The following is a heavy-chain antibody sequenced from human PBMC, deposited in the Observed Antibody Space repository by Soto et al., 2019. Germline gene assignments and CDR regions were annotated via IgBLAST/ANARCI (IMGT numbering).Heavy chain of an antibody. CDR2: INHSGSS. CDR1: GGSFSGFY. J-gene: IGHJ2*01. Sequence: LSLTCAVHGGSFSGFYWTWIRQPPGKGLEWIGEINHSGSSNYNPPLKSRVTMSLDTSRNQFSLSLNSVTAADTAVYYCTRMAGPWYFDLWGRGTLVTVSS. V-gene: IGHV4-34*01. CDR3: TRMAGPWYFDL.